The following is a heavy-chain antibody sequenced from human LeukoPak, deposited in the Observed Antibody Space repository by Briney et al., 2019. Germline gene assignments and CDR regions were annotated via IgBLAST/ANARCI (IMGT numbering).Heavy chain of an antibody. J-gene: IGHJ6*03. CDR1: XXTFNSYX. Sequence: GGSLRXSCAASXXTFNSYXMXXXXXXXXXXXXXVSSXSXSSTYIYYADSMXXRXXISRDXXXXXXYLQMNSLRAEDTALYFCARMRYYWNYEGHYDYMDVWGKGTTVTVSS. D-gene: IGHD1-7*01. CDR2: XSXSSTYI. CDR3: ARMRYYWNYEGHYDYMDV. V-gene: IGHV3-21*01.